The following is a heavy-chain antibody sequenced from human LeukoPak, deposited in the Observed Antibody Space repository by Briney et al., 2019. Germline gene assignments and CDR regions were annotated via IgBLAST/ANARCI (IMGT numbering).Heavy chain of an antibody. D-gene: IGHD5-12*01. J-gene: IGHJ3*02. CDR1: GFTVSSNY. V-gene: IGHV3-53*01. CDR2: IYSGGST. CDR3: ARAQYSGYDSLARDAFDI. Sequence: GGSLRLSCAASGFTVSSNYMSWVRQAPGKGLEWVSVIYSGGSTYYADSVKGRFTISRDNAKNSLYLHMNSLRAEDTAVYYCARAQYSGYDSLARDAFDIWGQGTMVTVSS.